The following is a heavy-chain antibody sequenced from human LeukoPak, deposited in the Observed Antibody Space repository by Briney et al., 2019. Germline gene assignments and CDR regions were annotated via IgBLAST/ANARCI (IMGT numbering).Heavy chain of an antibody. CDR1: GFTFSDYY. V-gene: IGHV3-23*01. J-gene: IGHJ4*02. CDR2: ISASGRST. CDR3: AKSLWFGELFSYHDY. D-gene: IGHD3-10*01. Sequence: GGFLRLSCAASGFTFSDYYMSWIRQAPGKGLEWVSGISASGRSTYYADSVKGRFTISRDNARSTLWLQMNSLRAEDTAVYYCAKSLWFGELFSYHDYWGQGNLVTVSS.